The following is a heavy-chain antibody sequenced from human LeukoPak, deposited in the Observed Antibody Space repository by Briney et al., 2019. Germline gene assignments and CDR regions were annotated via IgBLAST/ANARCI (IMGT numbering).Heavy chain of an antibody. Sequence: ASVKVSCKASGYTFTSYAMKWVRQAPGQWLEWMGWINTNTGNPTYAQGFTGRFVFSLGTSVSTAYLQISSLKAEDTAVYYCARDQAQWLVGFYYYYYGMDVWGQGTTVTVSS. D-gene: IGHD6-19*01. CDR3: ARDQAQWLVGFYYYYYGMDV. CDR2: INTNTGNP. V-gene: IGHV7-4-1*02. CDR1: GYTFTSYA. J-gene: IGHJ6*02.